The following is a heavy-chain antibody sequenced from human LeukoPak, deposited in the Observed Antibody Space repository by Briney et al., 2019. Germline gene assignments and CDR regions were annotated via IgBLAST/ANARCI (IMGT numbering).Heavy chain of an antibody. J-gene: IGHJ5*02. D-gene: IGHD3-22*01. CDR2: IYSSGST. CDR3: AREEVVGHNWFDP. Sequence: ASETLSLTCTVSGGSISSYYWSWIRQPPGKGLEWIGRIYSSGSTNYNPSLKSRVTISVDTSKNQFSLKLSSVTAADTAVYYCAREEVVGHNWFDPWGQGTLVTVSS. CDR1: GGSISSYY. V-gene: IGHV4-4*08.